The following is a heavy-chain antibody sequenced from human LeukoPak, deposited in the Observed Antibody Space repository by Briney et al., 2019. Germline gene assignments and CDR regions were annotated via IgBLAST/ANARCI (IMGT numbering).Heavy chain of an antibody. CDR2: IYYSGST. D-gene: IGHD3-22*01. V-gene: IGHV4-30-4*01. J-gene: IGHJ4*02. Sequence: PSQTLSLTCTVSGGSISSGDYYWSWIRQPPGKGLEWIGYIYYSGSTYYNSSLKSRVTISVDTSKNQFSLKLSSVTAADTAVYYCASFYDSSGYYDYWGQGTLVTVSS. CDR1: GGSISSGDYY. CDR3: ASFYDSSGYYDY.